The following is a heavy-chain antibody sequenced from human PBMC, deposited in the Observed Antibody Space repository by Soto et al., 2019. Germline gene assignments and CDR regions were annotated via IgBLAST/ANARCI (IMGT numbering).Heavy chain of an antibody. CDR3: AKEAYYYDSSGSRLLSGMDV. D-gene: IGHD3-22*01. V-gene: IGHV3-23*01. J-gene: IGHJ6*02. Sequence: GGSLRLSCAASGFTFWTYAMNWVRQAPGEGLEWVSGISGSGGSIDYADSVKGRFTISRDKSKNTLYLQMNSLRAEDTAVYYCAKEAYYYDSSGSRLLSGMDVWGQGTTVTVSS. CDR2: ISGSGGSI. CDR1: GFTFWTYA.